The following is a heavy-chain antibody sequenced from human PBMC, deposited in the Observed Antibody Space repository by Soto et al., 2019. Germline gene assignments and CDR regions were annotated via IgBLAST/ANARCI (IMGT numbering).Heavy chain of an antibody. CDR3: ARGDREDIAVVIGVRPGEYRVDV. Sequence: GGSLRLSCAASGFTFRSYAMHWVRQAPGKGLECVAVIAYDGSNKFYRDYVRGRFTISRDNSENTLYLQINRLRYEDTAVYYCARGDREDIAVVIGVRPGEYRVDVWGQGTTVTVSS. CDR2: IAYDGSNK. CDR1: GFTFRSYA. D-gene: IGHD2-15*01. V-gene: IGHV3-30-3*01. J-gene: IGHJ6*02.